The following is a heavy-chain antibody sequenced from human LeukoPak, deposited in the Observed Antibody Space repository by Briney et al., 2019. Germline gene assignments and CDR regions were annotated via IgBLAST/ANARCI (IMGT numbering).Heavy chain of an antibody. Sequence: GTSLRLSCAASGFSFSTYGMHWVRQAPGKGLEWVALIWYDESNKYYADSVKGRFTISRDNSKNTLYLQMNSLRAENTAVYYCAKARGSSSWYEYFQHWGQGTLVTVSS. CDR2: IWYDESNK. CDR3: AKARGSSSWYEYFQH. V-gene: IGHV3-33*06. J-gene: IGHJ1*01. D-gene: IGHD6-13*01. CDR1: GFSFSTYG.